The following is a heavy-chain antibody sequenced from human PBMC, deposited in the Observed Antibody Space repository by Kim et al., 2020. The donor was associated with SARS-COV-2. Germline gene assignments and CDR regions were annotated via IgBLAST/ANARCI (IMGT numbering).Heavy chain of an antibody. V-gene: IGHV4-34*01. CDR1: GGSFSGYY. J-gene: IGHJ6*04. CDR3: VRGSVVRGVIISTSYYYHGMVV. CDR2: INHSGST. Sequence: SETLSLTCAAYGGSFSGYYWSWIRQPPGKGLEWIGEINHSGSTNYNPSLKSRVTISVDTSKNQFSLKLSSVTAADTAVYYCVRGSVVRGVIISTSYYYHGMVVWGKGITVTVSS. D-gene: IGHD3-10*01.